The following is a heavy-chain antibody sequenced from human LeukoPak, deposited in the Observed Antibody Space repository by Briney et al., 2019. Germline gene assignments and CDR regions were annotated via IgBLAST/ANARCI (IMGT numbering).Heavy chain of an antibody. V-gene: IGHV3-15*01. J-gene: IGHJ5*02. CDR2: IKSKNDGGTV. CDR3: ITDRNWFDP. Sequence: PGGSLTLSCAASGLAFSTAWMSWVRQAPGKGPEWVGRIKSKNDGGTVDYAAPVKGRFNISRDDSKNTIYLQMNSLNIDDTAMYHCITDRNWFDPWGQGTLVTVSS. CDR1: GLAFSTAW.